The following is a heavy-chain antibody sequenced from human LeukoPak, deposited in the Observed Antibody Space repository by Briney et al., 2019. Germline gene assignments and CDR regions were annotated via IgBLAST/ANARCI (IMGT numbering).Heavy chain of an antibody. CDR1: GFTFSSYA. D-gene: IGHD6-13*01. CDR2: ISANGGGT. CDR3: AKGGSMTKKGYSDY. J-gene: IGHJ4*02. V-gene: IGHV3-23*01. Sequence: GGSLRLSCAASGFTFSSYAMSWVRQAPGKGLEWVSGISANGGGTYYADSVKGRFTISRDSSKNTLHLQMNSLRAEDTAVYYCAKGGSMTKKGYSDYWGQGTLVTVSS.